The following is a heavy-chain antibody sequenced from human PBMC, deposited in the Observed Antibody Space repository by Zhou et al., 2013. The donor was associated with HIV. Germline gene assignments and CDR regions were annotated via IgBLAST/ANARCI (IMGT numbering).Heavy chain of an antibody. CDR2: IIPIVGTA. CDR1: GYTFTSYG. D-gene: IGHD6-13*01. Sequence: QVQLVQSGAEVKKPGASVKVSCKASGYTFTSYGISWVRQAPGQGLEWMGRIIPIVGTANYAQKFQGRVTITADESTSTAYMELSSLRSEDTAVYYCARDLGGAAARRVDAFDIWGQGTMVTVSS. J-gene: IGHJ3*02. CDR3: ARDLGGAAARRVDAFDI. V-gene: IGHV1-69*11.